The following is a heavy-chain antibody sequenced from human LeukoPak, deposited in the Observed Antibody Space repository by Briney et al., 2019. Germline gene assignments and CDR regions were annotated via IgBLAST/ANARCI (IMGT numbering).Heavy chain of an antibody. J-gene: IGHJ5*02. CDR3: AMQVGIYGDYNNWFDP. CDR1: GASLNNYY. D-gene: IGHD4-17*01. Sequence: SETLSLTCTVSGASLNNYYWNWVRQPPGKELEWIGNVDYSGNTRHNPSLKSRVTISLDISKNHFSLRLSSGTAADTAVYYCAMQVGIYGDYNNWFDPWGQGARVTVSS. CDR2: VDYSGNT. V-gene: IGHV4-59*08.